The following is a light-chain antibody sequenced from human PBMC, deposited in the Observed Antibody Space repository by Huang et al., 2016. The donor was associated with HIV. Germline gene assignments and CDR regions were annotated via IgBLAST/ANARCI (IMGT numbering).Light chain of an antibody. CDR3: QQYYNTPLT. Sequence: DIVMTQSPDSLAVSLGERATIHCKSSQSLLYSTNNKNYLAWYQQKPGQTPKLLMYWASTRESGVPDRFTGSGSGTVFTLTISSLQAEDVAVYYCQQYYNTPLTFGQGTKLEIK. V-gene: IGKV4-1*01. CDR1: QSLLYSTNNKNY. CDR2: WAS. J-gene: IGKJ2*01.